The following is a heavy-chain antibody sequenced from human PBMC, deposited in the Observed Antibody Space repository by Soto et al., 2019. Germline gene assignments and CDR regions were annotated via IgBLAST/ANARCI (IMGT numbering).Heavy chain of an antibody. J-gene: IGHJ4*02. V-gene: IGHV3-30*18. Sequence: GGSLRLSCAASGFTFSSYGMHWVRQAPGKGLEWVAVISYDGSNKYYVDSVKGRFTISRDNSKNTLNMHMNSLRAEDTAVYYCAKDIGIGGRYSVGDYWGQGTLVTVSS. D-gene: IGHD1-26*01. CDR1: GFTFSSYG. CDR2: ISYDGSNK. CDR3: AKDIGIGGRYSVGDY.